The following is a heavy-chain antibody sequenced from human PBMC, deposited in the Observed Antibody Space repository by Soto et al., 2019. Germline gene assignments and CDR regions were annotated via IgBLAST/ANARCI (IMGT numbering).Heavy chain of an antibody. CDR1: GFTFSSYA. CDR2: ISYDGSNK. D-gene: IGHD3-22*01. J-gene: IGHJ1*01. Sequence: QVQLVESGGGVVQPGRSLRLSCAASGFTFSSYAMHWVRQAPGKGLEWVAVISYDGSNKYYADSVKGRFTISRDNSKNTLYLQMNSLRAEDTAVYYCARSRIVVVITDFQHWGQGTLVTVSS. CDR3: ARSRIVVVITDFQH. V-gene: IGHV3-30-3*01.